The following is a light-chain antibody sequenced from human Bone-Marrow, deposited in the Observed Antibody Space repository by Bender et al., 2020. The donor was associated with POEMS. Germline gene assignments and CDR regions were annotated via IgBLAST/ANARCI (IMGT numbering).Light chain of an antibody. V-gene: IGLV3-1*01. Sequence: SYELTQPPSVSVSPGQTATITCSGEKLGEEYACWYQQKPGQSPVVVIYQDTKRPSGIPGRFSGSTSGNPASLTISGTQTMDEADYYCQSWGSNTAVFGGGTKLTVL. J-gene: IGLJ2*01. CDR3: QSWGSNTAV. CDR2: QDT. CDR1: KLGEEY.